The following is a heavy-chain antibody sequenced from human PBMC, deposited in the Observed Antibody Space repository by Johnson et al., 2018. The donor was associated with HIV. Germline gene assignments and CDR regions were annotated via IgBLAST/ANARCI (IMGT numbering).Heavy chain of an antibody. J-gene: IGHJ3*02. CDR2: INSDGSST. V-gene: IGHV3-74*02. D-gene: IGHD5-18*01. CDR1: RFTFSNYD. Sequence: MHLVESGGGLVQPGGSLRLSCAASRFTFSNYDMYWVRQVTGKGLEWVSRINSDGSSTRYADSVKGRFTISRDNAKNTLYLKMNSLRAEDTAVYYCARERDTDMAGDSFDIWGQGTMVTVSS. CDR3: ARERDTDMAGDSFDI.